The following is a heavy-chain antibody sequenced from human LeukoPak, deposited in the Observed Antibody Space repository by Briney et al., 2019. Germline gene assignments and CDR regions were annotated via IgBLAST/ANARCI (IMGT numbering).Heavy chain of an antibody. CDR2: IYISGST. V-gene: IGHV4-61*02. CDR3: ARKVESGWFDP. J-gene: IGHJ5*02. CDR1: GGSISSGNYY. Sequence: SQTLSLTCTVSGGSISSGNYYWSWIRQPAGKGLEWIGRIYISGSTNYNPSLKSRVTMSVDMSKNQFSLKLSSVTAAGTAVYYCARKVESGWFDPWGQGTLVTVSS. D-gene: IGHD3-10*01.